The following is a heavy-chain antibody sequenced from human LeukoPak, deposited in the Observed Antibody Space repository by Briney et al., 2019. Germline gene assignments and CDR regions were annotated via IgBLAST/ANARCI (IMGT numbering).Heavy chain of an antibody. CDR3: ARGPYCGGDCYFAY. V-gene: IGHV4-4*07. Sequence: PSETLSLTCTVSSGSISSYYWSWIRQPAVKGLEWIGRIYTSGTTNYNPSLKSRVTMSVDTSRNQFSLKLSSVTAADTAVYYCARGPYCGGDCYFAYWGQGTLVTVSS. CDR1: SGSISSYY. D-gene: IGHD2-21*01. J-gene: IGHJ4*02. CDR2: IYTSGTT.